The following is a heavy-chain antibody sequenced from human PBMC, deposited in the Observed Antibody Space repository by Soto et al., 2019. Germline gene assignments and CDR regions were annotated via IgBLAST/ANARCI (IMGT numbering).Heavy chain of an antibody. D-gene: IGHD4-17*01. J-gene: IGHJ2*01. Sequence: QDQLVQSGAEVKKPGSSVKVSCKASGGTFSSHTFSWGRQAPGQGLEWIGRIIPALGTATYAQKFQGRATITADESATTVYMELTSLRSEDAAVYYCARPDFGDYWYFDLWGRGTLVTVSS. CDR3: ARPDFGDYWYFDL. CDR2: IIPALGTA. V-gene: IGHV1-69*08. CDR1: GGTFSSHT.